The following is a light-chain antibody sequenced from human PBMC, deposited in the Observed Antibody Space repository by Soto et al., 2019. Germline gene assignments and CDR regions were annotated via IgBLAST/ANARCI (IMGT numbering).Light chain of an antibody. J-gene: IGLJ1*01. V-gene: IGLV2-14*01. CDR3: SSYTSSSTVYV. Sequence: QSALTQPASVSWSPGQSITISCTGTSSDVGGYNYVSWYQQHPGKAPKLMIYEVSNRPSGVSNRFSGSKSGNTASLTISGLQAEDEADYYCSSYTSSSTVYVFGTGTKVTVL. CDR2: EVS. CDR1: SSDVGGYNY.